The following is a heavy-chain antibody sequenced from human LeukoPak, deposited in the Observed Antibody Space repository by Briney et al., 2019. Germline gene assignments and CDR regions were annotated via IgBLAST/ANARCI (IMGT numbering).Heavy chain of an antibody. V-gene: IGHV1-8*01. Sequence: ASVKVSCKASGYTFTSYDINWVRQATGQGLEWTGWMNPNSGNTGYAQKFQGRVTMTRNTSISTAYMELSSLRSEDTAVYYCARLGRTPRPDYYYYMDVWGKGTTVTVSS. CDR2: MNPNSGNT. CDR1: GYTFTSYD. CDR3: ARLGRTPRPDYYYYMDV. J-gene: IGHJ6*03.